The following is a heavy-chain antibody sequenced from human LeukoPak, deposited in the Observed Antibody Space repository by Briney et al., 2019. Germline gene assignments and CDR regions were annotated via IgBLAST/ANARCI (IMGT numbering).Heavy chain of an antibody. J-gene: IGHJ3*02. Sequence: GGSLTLSCAASGVTFSGYAMHWVRQAAGKGLEWVGRIRRKVRGSTTADPAWVKARFTISRDDSKTPAYLQMNTLKTEDTAVYYCPGMWIQLWLSSKAFDIWGQGTMVTVSS. D-gene: IGHD5-18*01. CDR2: IRRKVRGSTT. V-gene: IGHV3-73*01. CDR3: PGMWIQLWLSSKAFDI. CDR1: GVTFSGYA.